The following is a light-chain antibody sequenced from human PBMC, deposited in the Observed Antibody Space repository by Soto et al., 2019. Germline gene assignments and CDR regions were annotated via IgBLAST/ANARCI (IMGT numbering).Light chain of an antibody. J-gene: IGKJ4*01. CDR2: TAS. Sequence: DIQMTQSHSTLSASVGDRVTITCRASQSISSWLAWYQQKPGKAPNLLIYTASNLKSGVPSRFSGSESGTECTLTISSLQPEDCATYYCQEYNSDSGVTFGGGTKVEI. CDR3: QEYNSDSGVT. V-gene: IGKV1-5*03. CDR1: QSISSW.